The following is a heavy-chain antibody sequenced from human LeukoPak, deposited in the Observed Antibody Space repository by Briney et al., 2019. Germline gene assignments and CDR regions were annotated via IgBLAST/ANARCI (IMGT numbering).Heavy chain of an antibody. V-gene: IGHV3-30*04. CDR2: ISYDGSNK. Sequence: GGSLRLSCAASGFTFSSYAMHWVRQAPGKGLEWVAVISYDGSNKYYADSVKGRFTISRDNSKNTLYLQMNSLRAEDTAVYYCARAANPAAAGFWWFDPWGQGTLVTVSS. D-gene: IGHD6-13*01. CDR1: GFTFSSYA. CDR3: ARAANPAAAGFWWFDP. J-gene: IGHJ5*02.